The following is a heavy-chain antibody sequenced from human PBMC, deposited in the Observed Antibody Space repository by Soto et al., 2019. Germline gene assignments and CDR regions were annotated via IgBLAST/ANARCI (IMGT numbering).Heavy chain of an antibody. D-gene: IGHD1-1*01. J-gene: IGHJ5*02. V-gene: IGHV4-34*01. CDR2: ANDRGSR. CDR1: DESFRGCF. CDR3: ARGRAPTSSGTVPTQNGGDP. Sequence: LSCAVSDESFRGCFWTCLRQPPGKGLEWLGEANDRGSRNYNPSLRGRLTISLDTSKNQFSLRLSSVTSADTAVYYWARGRAPTSSGTVPTQNGGDPWGKGHRVPV.